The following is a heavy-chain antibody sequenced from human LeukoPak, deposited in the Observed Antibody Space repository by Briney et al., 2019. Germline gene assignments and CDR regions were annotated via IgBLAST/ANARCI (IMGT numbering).Heavy chain of an antibody. V-gene: IGHV4-31*03. CDR2: IYYSGST. J-gene: IGHJ3*02. CDR3: AKFGVVPDAFDI. D-gene: IGHD2-21*01. CDR1: GGSISSGGYY. Sequence: SETLSLTCTVSGGSISSGGYYWSWTRQHPGKGLEWIGYIYYSGSTYYNPSLKSRVTISVDTSKNQFSLKLSSVTAADTAVYYCAKFGVVPDAFDIWGQGTMVTVSS.